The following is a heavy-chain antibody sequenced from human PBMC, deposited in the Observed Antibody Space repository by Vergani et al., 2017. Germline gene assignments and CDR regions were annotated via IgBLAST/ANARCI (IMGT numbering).Heavy chain of an antibody. CDR3: AGDTHSWQRADR. Sequence: QVQLQQWGAGLLKPSETLSLTCAVYGGSFSGYYWSWIRQPPGKGLEWIGEINHSGSTNYNPSLKSRVTISVDTSKNQFCLKLSSVTAADTAIYYCAGDTHSWQRADRWGQGLLVSVSS. D-gene: IGHD6-13*01. J-gene: IGHJ5*02. V-gene: IGHV4-34*01. CDR2: INHSGST. CDR1: GGSFSGYY.